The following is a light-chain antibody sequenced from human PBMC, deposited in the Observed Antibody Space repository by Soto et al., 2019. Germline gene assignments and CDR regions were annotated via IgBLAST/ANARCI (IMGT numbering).Light chain of an antibody. CDR3: QQYGSSPT. CDR1: QSVSSSY. CDR2: GAS. J-gene: IGKJ1*01. Sequence: EIVLTQSPGTLSLSPLETATLSFGASQSVSSSYLAWYQQKPGQAPRLLIYGASSRATGIPDRFSGSGSGTDFTLTISRLETEDFAVYYCQQYGSSPTFGQGTKVDIK. V-gene: IGKV3-20*01.